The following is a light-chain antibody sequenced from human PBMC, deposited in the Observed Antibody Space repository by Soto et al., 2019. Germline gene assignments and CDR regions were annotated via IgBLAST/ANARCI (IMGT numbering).Light chain of an antibody. V-gene: IGKV3-11*01. CDR1: QSVTNY. J-gene: IGKJ5*01. Sequence: EIFLTQSPDTLSLSPGERATLTCRASQSVTNYIAWYQQRPGQAPRLLIYDASKRATGIPARFSGSGSGAEFTLTISNVEPEDLATYYCQQRSKWPLFGQGTRLEIK. CDR2: DAS. CDR3: QQRSKWPL.